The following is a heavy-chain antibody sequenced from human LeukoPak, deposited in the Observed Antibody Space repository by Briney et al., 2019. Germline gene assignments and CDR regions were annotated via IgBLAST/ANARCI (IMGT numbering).Heavy chain of an antibody. D-gene: IGHD3-22*01. V-gene: IGHV4-59*08. CDR1: GGSISSYY. CDR3: ARIMLGDSSGYYYGLAAFDI. J-gene: IGHJ3*02. CDR2: IYYSGST. Sequence: SETLSLTCTVSGGSISSYYWSWIRQPPGKGLEWIGYIYYSGSTNYNPSLKSRVTISVDTSKNQFSLKLSSVTAADTAVYYCARIMLGDSSGYYYGLAAFDIWGQGTMVTVSS.